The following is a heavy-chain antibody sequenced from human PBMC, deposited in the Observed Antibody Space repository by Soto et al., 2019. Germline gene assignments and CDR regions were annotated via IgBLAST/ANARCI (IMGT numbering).Heavy chain of an antibody. Sequence: QVHLQQWGAGLLKPSETLSLTCAVYGGSFSGYYWSWIRQPPGKGLEWIGEINNGGSSNYNPSLKSRGSMSVGTSNNQCSLKLTSVTAADTAVYYCARGRGDGYNQNWYFDLCGRGTLVTVSS. CDR1: GGSFSGYY. J-gene: IGHJ2*01. CDR2: INNGGSS. D-gene: IGHD3-10*01. CDR3: ARGRGDGYNQNWYFDL. V-gene: IGHV4-34*01.